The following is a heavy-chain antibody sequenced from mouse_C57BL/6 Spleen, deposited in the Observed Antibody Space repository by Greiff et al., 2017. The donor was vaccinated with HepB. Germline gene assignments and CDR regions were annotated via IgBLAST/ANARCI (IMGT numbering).Heavy chain of an antibody. D-gene: IGHD2-5*01. CDR1: GFTFSSYT. V-gene: IGHV5-9*01. J-gene: IGHJ2*01. Sequence: EVKLMESGGGLVKPGGSLKLSCAASGFTFSSYTMSWVRQTPEKRLEWVATISGGGGNTYYPDSVKGRFTISRDNAKNTLYLQMSSLRSEDTALYYCARRDYSNCYFDYWGQGTTLTVSS. CDR2: ISGGGGNT. CDR3: ARRDYSNCYFDY.